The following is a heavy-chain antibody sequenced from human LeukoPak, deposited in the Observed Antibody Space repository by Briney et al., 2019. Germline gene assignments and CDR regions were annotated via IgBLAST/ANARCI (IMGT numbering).Heavy chain of an antibody. Sequence: LPGRSLRLSCAASGFTFSSYAMHWVRQAPGKGLEWVAVISYDGSNKYYADSMKGRFTISRDNSKNTLYLQMNSLRAEDTAVYYCARGPLRYFDWLFPYPFDYWGQGTLVTVSS. J-gene: IGHJ4*02. CDR1: GFTFSSYA. V-gene: IGHV3-30*04. CDR2: ISYDGSNK. CDR3: ARGPLRYFDWLFPYPFDY. D-gene: IGHD3-9*01.